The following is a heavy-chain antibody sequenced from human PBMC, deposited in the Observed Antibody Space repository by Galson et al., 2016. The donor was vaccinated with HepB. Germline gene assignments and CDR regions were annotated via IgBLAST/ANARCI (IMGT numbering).Heavy chain of an antibody. J-gene: IGHJ4*02. D-gene: IGHD3-9*01. CDR2: IGMSDTTI. CDR1: GFTFSDYY. CDR3: ARTWYYSILSGYYPYFDD. Sequence: SLRLSCAASGFTFSDYYMTWIRQAPGKGLEWISYIGMSDTTIYYADSVKGRFTVSRDNANRSLYLQMNSLRAEDTAVYYCARTWYYSILSGYYPYFDDWGQGTLSPSPQ. V-gene: IGHV3-11*01.